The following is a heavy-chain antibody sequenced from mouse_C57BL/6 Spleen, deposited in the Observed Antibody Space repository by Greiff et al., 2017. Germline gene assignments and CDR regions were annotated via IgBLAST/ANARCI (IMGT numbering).Heavy chain of an antibody. CDR1: GFTFSDYG. CDR3: ARKYYGHWYFDV. D-gene: IGHD1-1*02. J-gene: IGHJ1*03. V-gene: IGHV5-17*01. CDR2: ISSGSSTI. Sequence: EVQLVESGGGLVKPGGSLKLSCAASGFTFSDYGMHWVRQAPEKGLEWVAYISSGSSTIYYADTVKGRFTISRDNAKNTLFRQMTSLRSEDTAMYYCARKYYGHWYFDVWGTGTTVTVSS.